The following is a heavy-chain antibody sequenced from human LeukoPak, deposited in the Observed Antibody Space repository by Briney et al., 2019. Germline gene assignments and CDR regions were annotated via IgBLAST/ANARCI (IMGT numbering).Heavy chain of an antibody. Sequence: ASVKVSCKASGYTFSSNDINWVRQATGQGLEWMGWMNPNSGNTGYAQKFQDRVTMTRNTSITTAYMELSSLRSEDTAVYYCARGRGYNGGPGFDYWGQGTLVTVSS. V-gene: IGHV1-8*01. CDR2: MNPNSGNT. D-gene: IGHD6-19*01. J-gene: IGHJ4*02. CDR3: ARGRGYNGGPGFDY. CDR1: GYTFSSND.